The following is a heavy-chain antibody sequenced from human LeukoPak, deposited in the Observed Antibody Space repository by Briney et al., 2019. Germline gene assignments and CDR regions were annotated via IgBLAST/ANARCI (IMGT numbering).Heavy chain of an antibody. D-gene: IGHD5-12*01. J-gene: IGHJ4*02. CDR1: GYSFTSYW. V-gene: IGHV3-23*01. CDR3: ARDLGWLHYAD. CDR2: IGGSGGFIT. Sequence: GESLKISCKGSGYSFTSYWIGWVRQAPGKGLEWVSGIGGSGGFITYYADSVKGRFTVSRDNSKNTLYLQMNSLRADDTAIYYCARDLGWLHYADWGQGTLVTVSS.